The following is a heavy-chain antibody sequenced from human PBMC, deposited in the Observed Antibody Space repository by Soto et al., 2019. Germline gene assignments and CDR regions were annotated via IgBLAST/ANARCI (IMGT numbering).Heavy chain of an antibody. J-gene: IGHJ6*02. V-gene: IGHV3-74*01. CDR1: GFTFSSYW. D-gene: IGHD5-18*01. Sequence: GGSVRLSCAASGFTFSSYWMHWVRQAPGKGLVWVSRINSDGSSTSYADSVKGRFTISRDNAKNTLYLQMNSLRAEDTAVYYCARVRIQLWYYYYGMDVWGQGTTVTVSS. CDR3: ARVRIQLWYYYYGMDV. CDR2: INSDGSST.